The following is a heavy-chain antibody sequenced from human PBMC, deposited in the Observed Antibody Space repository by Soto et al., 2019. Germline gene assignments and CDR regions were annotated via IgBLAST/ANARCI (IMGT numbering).Heavy chain of an antibody. Sequence: QVHLVQSGGEVKKPGASVKVSCKASGYTFNRHGITWVRQAPGQGREWMGWISGYNGDINYEQKFQGRVTLSSDTLTSTVYLELKSLRFDDTAVYYCARVRIVGAREIDFWGQGTRVTVSS. CDR2: ISGYNGDI. V-gene: IGHV1-18*04. J-gene: IGHJ4*02. CDR3: ARVRIVGAREIDF. D-gene: IGHD1-26*01. CDR1: GYTFNRHG.